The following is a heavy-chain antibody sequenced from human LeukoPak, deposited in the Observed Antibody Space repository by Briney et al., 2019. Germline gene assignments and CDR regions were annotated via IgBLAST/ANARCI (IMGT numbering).Heavy chain of an antibody. CDR3: ARPLYDSSGPPGTYYYYMDV. CDR1: GYSFTSYW. V-gene: IGHV5-51*01. J-gene: IGHJ6*03. D-gene: IGHD3-22*01. CDR2: IYPGDSDT. Sequence: GESLKISCKGSGYSFTSYWNGWVRQMPGKGLEWMGIIYPGDSDTRYSPSFQGQVTISADKSISTAYLQWSSLKASDTAMYYCARPLYDSSGPPGTYYYYMDVWGKGTTVTVSS.